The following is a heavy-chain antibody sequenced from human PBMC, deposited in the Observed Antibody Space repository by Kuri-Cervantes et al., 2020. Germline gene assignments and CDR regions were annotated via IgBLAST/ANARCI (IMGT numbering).Heavy chain of an antibody. V-gene: IGHV1-46*01. CDR3: ARVRARAAAGTEYDY. D-gene: IGHD6-13*01. Sequence: ASVKVSCKASGYTFTSYDINWVRQAPGQGLEWMGIINPSGGSTSYAQKFQGRVTMTRDTSISTAYMELSSLRSEDTAVYYCARVRARAAAGTEYDYWGQGTLVTVSS. CDR1: GYTFTSYD. J-gene: IGHJ4*02. CDR2: INPSGGST.